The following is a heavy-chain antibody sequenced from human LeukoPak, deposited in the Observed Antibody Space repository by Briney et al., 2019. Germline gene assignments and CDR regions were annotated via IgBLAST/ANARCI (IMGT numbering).Heavy chain of an antibody. Sequence: SETLSLTCTVSGGSISSYYWSWIRQPPGKGLEWIGYIYYSGSTNYNPSLKSRVTMSVDTSKNQFSLKLSSVTAADTAVYYCAREIATPYYYDSSGFSWYFDLWGRGTLVTVSS. V-gene: IGHV4-59*12. D-gene: IGHD3-22*01. J-gene: IGHJ2*01. CDR2: IYYSGST. CDR1: GGSISSYY. CDR3: AREIATPYYYDSSGFSWYFDL.